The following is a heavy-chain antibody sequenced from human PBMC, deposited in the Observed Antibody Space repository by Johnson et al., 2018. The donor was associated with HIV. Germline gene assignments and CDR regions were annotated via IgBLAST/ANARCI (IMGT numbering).Heavy chain of an antibody. V-gene: IGHV3-33*08. CDR1: GFTFSSYG. CDR2: IRYDGSNK. CDR3: AREMAWEDAFDI. D-gene: IGHD5-24*01. Sequence: QVQLVESGGGVVQPGRSLRLSCAASGFTFSSYGMHWVRQAPGKGLEWVAFIRYDGSNKYYADSVKGRFTISRDNAKNSLYLQMNSLRAEDTAVYYCAREMAWEDAFDIWGQGTMVTVSS. J-gene: IGHJ3*02.